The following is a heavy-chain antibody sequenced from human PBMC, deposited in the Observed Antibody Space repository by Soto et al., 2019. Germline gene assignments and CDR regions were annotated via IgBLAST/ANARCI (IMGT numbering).Heavy chain of an antibody. CDR3: AREEGNDYGDYEDYY. D-gene: IGHD4-17*01. Sequence: QVQLVESGGGVVQPGRSLRLSCAASGFTFSSYAMHWVRQAPGKGLEWVAVISYDGSNKYYADSVKGRFTISRDNSKNTLYLQMNSRRADDTAVYYCAREEGNDYGDYEDYYWGQGTLVTVSS. CDR1: GFTFSSYA. V-gene: IGHV3-30-3*01. J-gene: IGHJ4*02. CDR2: ISYDGSNK.